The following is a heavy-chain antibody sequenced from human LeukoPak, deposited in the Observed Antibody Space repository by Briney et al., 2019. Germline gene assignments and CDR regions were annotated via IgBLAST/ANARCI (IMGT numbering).Heavy chain of an antibody. CDR2: ISGSGGST. V-gene: IGHV3-23*01. J-gene: IGHJ4*02. Sequence: PGGSLRLSCAASGFTFSSYAMSWVRQAPGKGLEWVSAISGSGGSTYYADSVKGRFTISRDNSKNTLYLQMNSLRAEDTAVYYCAKDIYYGLGSYYLAPFDYWGQGTLVTVSS. CDR1: GFTFSSYA. CDR3: AKDIYYGLGSYYLAPFDY. D-gene: IGHD3-10*01.